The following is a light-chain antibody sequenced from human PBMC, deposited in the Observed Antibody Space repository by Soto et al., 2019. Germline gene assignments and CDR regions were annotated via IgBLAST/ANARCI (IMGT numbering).Light chain of an antibody. J-gene: IGKJ3*01. CDR2: LGS. V-gene: IGKV2-28*01. Sequence: IVMTQSPLSLPVTPGEPASISCRSSQSLLHSNGYNYLDWYLQKPGQSPQLLIYLGSNRASGVPDRFRGSGSGTDFTLKISRVEAEDVGVYYCMHALQTPLTFGPGTKVDIK. CDR3: MHALQTPLT. CDR1: QSLLHSNGYNY.